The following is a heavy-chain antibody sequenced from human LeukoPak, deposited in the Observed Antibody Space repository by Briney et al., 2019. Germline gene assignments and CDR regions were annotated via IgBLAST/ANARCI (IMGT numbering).Heavy chain of an antibody. CDR1: GFTFSSYA. J-gene: IGHJ4*02. CDR3: AKPGYCSGGSCYYFDY. CDR2: ISGSGGST. D-gene: IGHD2-15*01. Sequence: PGGSLRLSCAASGFTFSSYAMSWVRQAPGKGLDWVSAISGSGGSTYYADSVKGRFTISRDNSKNTLYLQMNSLRAEDTAVYYCAKPGYCSGGSCYYFDYWGQGTLVTVSS. V-gene: IGHV3-23*01.